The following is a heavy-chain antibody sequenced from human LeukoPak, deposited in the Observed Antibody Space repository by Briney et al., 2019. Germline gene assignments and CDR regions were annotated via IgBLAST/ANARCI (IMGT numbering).Heavy chain of an antibody. Sequence: PGGSLRLSCAASGFTFSDYNMRWIRQAPGKGLEWVSSISRSGSTKYYADSVKGRFTISRDNAKNSLFLQMNSLRAEDTAVYYCARALTAMVKEYDYWGQGTLVTVSS. CDR3: ARALTAMVKEYDY. V-gene: IGHV3-11*01. CDR1: GFTFSDYN. J-gene: IGHJ4*02. D-gene: IGHD5-18*01. CDR2: ISRSGSTK.